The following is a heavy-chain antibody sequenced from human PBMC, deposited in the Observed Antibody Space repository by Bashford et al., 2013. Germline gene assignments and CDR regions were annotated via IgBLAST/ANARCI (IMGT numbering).Heavy chain of an antibody. D-gene: IGHD4-17*01. CDR2: MNLNSGNT. CDR3: AREFTVTPDLQRFDP. Sequence: ASVKVSCKASGYTFTSYDINWVRQATGQGLEWMGWMNLNSGNTGYAQKFQGRVTMTRNTSISTAYMELSSLRSEDTAVYYCAREFTVTPDLQRFDPWGQGTLVTVSS. V-gene: IGHV1-8*01. CDR1: GYTFTSYD. J-gene: IGHJ5*02.